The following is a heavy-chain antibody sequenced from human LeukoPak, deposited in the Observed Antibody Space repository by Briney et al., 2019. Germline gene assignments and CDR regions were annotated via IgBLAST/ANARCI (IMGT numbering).Heavy chain of an antibody. Sequence: SVKVSCKASGGTFSSYAISWVRQAPGQGLEWMGRIIPILGIANYAQKFQGRVTITADKSTSTAYMELSSLRSEDTAVYYCAVHLGYDSSGYLGWWGQGTLVTVSS. J-gene: IGHJ4*02. CDR1: GGTFSSYA. CDR3: AVHLGYDSSGYLGW. D-gene: IGHD3-22*01. CDR2: IIPILGIA. V-gene: IGHV1-69*04.